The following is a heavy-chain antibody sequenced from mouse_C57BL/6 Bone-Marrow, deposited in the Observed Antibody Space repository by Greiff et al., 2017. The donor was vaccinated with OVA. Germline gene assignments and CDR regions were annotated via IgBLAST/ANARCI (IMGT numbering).Heavy chain of an antibody. D-gene: IGHD3-3*01. V-gene: IGHV7-1*01. CDR2: SRNKANDYTT. CDR1: GFTFSDFY. J-gene: IGHJ2*01. CDR3: ARDAGDRGYFDY. Sequence: EVKLVESGGGLVQSGRSLRLSCATSGFTFSDFYMEWVRQAPGKGLEWIAASRNKANDYTTEYSASVKGRFIVSRDTSQSILYLQMNALRAEDTAIYYCARDAGDRGYFDYWGQGTTLTVSS.